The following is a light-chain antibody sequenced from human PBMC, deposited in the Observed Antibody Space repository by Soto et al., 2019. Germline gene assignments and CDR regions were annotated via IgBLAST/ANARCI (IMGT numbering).Light chain of an antibody. V-gene: IGKV3D-20*02. CDR2: GAS. CDR1: QSVRSTY. J-gene: IGKJ1*01. Sequence: EIVLTQSPGTLSFSPVEGATLACRAIQSVRSTYLAWYQQKPGQAPRLLIYGASSRATGIPDRFSGSGSGTDFTLTIRSLEPEDSAVYYCQQRSNWPPWTFGQGTKGDIK. CDR3: QQRSNWPPWT.